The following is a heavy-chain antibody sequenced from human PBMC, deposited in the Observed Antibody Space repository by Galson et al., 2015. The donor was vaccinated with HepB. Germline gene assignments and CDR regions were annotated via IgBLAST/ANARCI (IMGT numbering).Heavy chain of an antibody. Sequence: SLRLSCAASGFTFSSYAMSWVRQAPGKGLEWVSAISGSGGSTYYANSVKGRFTISRDNSKNTLYLQMNSLRGEDTAVYYCARSTMVRGGYWYFDLWGRGTLVTVSS. D-gene: IGHD3-10*01. V-gene: IGHV3-23*01. J-gene: IGHJ2*01. CDR1: GFTFSSYA. CDR3: ARSTMVRGGYWYFDL. CDR2: ISGSGGST.